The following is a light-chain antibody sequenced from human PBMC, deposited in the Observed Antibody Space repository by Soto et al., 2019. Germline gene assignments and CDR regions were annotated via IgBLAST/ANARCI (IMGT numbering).Light chain of an antibody. CDR2: KVS. CDR1: QSLVHRDGIAY. J-gene: IGKJ1*01. V-gene: IGKV2-30*02. CDR3: MQATHWPGT. Sequence: EVVMSQSPLSLTVTIGQAASISFRSNQSLVHRDGIAYFSWFQQRPGQSPRRLFYKVSNRDSGVPDRFSGSGSGTDFTLKISRVEAEDVGVYYCMQATHWPGTFGQGTKVDI.